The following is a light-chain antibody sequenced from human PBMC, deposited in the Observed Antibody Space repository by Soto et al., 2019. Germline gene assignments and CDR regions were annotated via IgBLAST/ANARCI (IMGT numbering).Light chain of an antibody. V-gene: IGKV3-15*01. J-gene: IGKJ1*01. CDR3: QQYNDRPGT. Sequence: ESVMTQSPATLSASPGERATLSCRASQSVSRNLAWFQQKPGQAPRLLIYGASTRATGIPVTFSGSGSGTEFTLTISSLQSEDFAVYYCQQYNDRPGTFGQGTKVDIK. CDR2: GAS. CDR1: QSVSRN.